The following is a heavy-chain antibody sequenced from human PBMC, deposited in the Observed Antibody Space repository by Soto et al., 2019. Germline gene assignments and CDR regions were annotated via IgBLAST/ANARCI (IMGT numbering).Heavy chain of an antibody. CDR2: FDPEDGET. J-gene: IGHJ4*02. D-gene: IGHD4-17*01. Sequence: ASVKVSCKVSGYTLTELSMHWVRRAPGKGLEWMGGFDPEDGETIYAQKFQGRVTMTEDTSTDTAYMELSSLRSEDTAVYYCATYDHDYGDYKLDYWGQGTLVTVSS. CDR3: ATYDHDYGDYKLDY. V-gene: IGHV1-24*01. CDR1: GYTLTELS.